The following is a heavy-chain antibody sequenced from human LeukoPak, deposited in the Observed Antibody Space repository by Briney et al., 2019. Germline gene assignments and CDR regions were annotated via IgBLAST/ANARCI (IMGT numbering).Heavy chain of an antibody. Sequence: ASLKVSCKASVYTFTAYYVHWVRQAPGQGLEGMGWINPNSGGTNYAQKFQGRVTMTRDTSISTAYMELSRLRSDDTAVYYCARGDHYDILTGYQTPSHLSDYWGQGTLVTVSS. CDR3: ARGDHYDILTGYQTPSHLSDY. D-gene: IGHD3-9*01. CDR1: VYTFTAYY. CDR2: INPNSGGT. J-gene: IGHJ4*02. V-gene: IGHV1-2*02.